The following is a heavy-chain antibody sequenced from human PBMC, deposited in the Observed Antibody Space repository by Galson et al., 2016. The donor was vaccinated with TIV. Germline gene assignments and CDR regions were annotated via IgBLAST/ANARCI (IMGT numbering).Heavy chain of an antibody. J-gene: IGHJ4*02. V-gene: IGHV3-7*01. CDR2: IKQDGGEK. CDR1: GFSFSNDW. CDR3: ARYLRSSNFDY. Sequence: SLRLSRAASGFSFSNDWMSWVRQAPGKGLEWVANIKQDGGEKYYVVSVKGRFTISRDNAKNSLYLQMNSLRAEDTAVYYCARYLRSSNFDYWGQGTLVTVSS.